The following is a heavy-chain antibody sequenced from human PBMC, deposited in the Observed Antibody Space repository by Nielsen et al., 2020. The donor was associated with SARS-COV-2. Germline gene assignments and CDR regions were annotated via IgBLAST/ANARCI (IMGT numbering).Heavy chain of an antibody. CDR1: GYSFTSYE. CDR2: MNPNSGNT. V-gene: IGHV1-8*02. J-gene: IGHJ6*03. CDR3: ARSVGYSSSWPKYYYHYMDV. Sequence: ASVKVSCKASGYSFTSYEINWVRQATGQGLEWMGWMNPNSGNTGYAQKFQGRVTMTTDTSTSTAYMELRSLGSDDTAVYYCARSVGYSSSWPKYYYHYMDVWGEGTTVTVSS. D-gene: IGHD6-13*01.